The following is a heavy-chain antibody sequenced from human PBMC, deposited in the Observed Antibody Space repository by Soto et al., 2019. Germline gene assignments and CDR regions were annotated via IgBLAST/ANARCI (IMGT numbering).Heavy chain of an antibody. CDR1: GGSISSGGYY. J-gene: IGHJ6*02. Sequence: QVQLQESGPGLVKPSQTLSLTCTVSGGSISSGGYYWSWIRQHPGKGLEWIGYIYYSGSTYYNPSLKSRVTITVDTSKNQFSLKLSSVTAADTAVYYCASRGYSYGFSLGMDVWGQGTTVTVSS. D-gene: IGHD5-18*01. V-gene: IGHV4-31*03. CDR3: ASRGYSYGFSLGMDV. CDR2: IYYSGST.